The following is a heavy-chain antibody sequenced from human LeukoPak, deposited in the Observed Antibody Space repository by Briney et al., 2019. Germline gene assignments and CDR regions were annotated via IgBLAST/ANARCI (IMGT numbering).Heavy chain of an antibody. J-gene: IGHJ3*02. V-gene: IGHV5-51*01. D-gene: IGHD6-6*01. CDR1: GFIFSSYW. CDR2: IFPDDSDT. Sequence: GESLQISCKGSGFIFSSYWIVWVRPVPGKGLEWMGIIFPDDSDTRYRPSFQGQVTISADKSISTAYLQWSSLKASDTALYYCARQSSSSHAFDIWGQGTMVSVSS. CDR3: ARQSSSSHAFDI.